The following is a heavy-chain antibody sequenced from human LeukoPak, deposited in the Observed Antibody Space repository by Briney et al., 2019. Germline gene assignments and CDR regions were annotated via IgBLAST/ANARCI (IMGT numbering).Heavy chain of an antibody. Sequence: ASVKVSCKASGYTFTGYYMHWVRQAPGQGLEWMGWINPNSGGTNYAQKFQGRVTMTRDTSISTAYMELSRLTSDDTAVYYCAREENSSGWYACAFDIWGQGTMVTVSS. J-gene: IGHJ3*02. V-gene: IGHV1-2*02. CDR1: GYTFTGYY. CDR2: INPNSGGT. CDR3: AREENSSGWYACAFDI. D-gene: IGHD6-19*01.